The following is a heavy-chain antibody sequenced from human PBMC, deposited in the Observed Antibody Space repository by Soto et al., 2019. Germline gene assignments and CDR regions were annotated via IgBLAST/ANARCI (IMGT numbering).Heavy chain of an antibody. J-gene: IGHJ4*02. D-gene: IGHD2-15*01. CDR3: AKGGYCSGGGCYPFDY. CDR1: GFTFSSYG. V-gene: IGHV3-30*18. Sequence: QVQLVESGGGVVQPGRSLRLSCAASGFTFSSYGMHWVRQAPGKGLEWVAVISYDGSNKYYADSVKGRFTISRDNSKNTLYLQMNSLRAEDTAVYYCAKGGYCSGGGCYPFDYWGQGTLVTVSS. CDR2: ISYDGSNK.